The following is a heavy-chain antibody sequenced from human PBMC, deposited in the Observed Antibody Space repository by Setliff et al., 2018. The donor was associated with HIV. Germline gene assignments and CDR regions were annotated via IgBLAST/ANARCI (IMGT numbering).Heavy chain of an antibody. V-gene: IGHV4-39*07. Sequence: SETLSLTCTVSGASISSSSYYWGWIRQPPGKGLEWIGSFHYSGSTSYNPSLRSRVTISVDTSKNQFSLKLSSVTAADTAVYYCAREDTVTTAFGIWGQGTMVTVSS. D-gene: IGHD4-4*01. CDR2: FHYSGST. J-gene: IGHJ3*02. CDR1: GASISSSSYY. CDR3: AREDTVTTAFGI.